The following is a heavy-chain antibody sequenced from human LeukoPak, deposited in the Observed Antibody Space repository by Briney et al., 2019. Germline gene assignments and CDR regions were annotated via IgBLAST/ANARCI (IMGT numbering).Heavy chain of an antibody. J-gene: IGHJ4*02. CDR1: GFTLDDYG. CDR3: ARGISGSYSDAYNY. V-gene: IGHV3-20*01. Sequence: GGSLRLSCAASGFTLDDYGMSWVRQAPGKGLEWVSGIDWNGGRIGYADSVKGRFTISRDNAKNSLYLQMNSLRAEDTALYHCARGISGSYSDAYNYWGQGTLVTVSS. D-gene: IGHD1-26*01. CDR2: IDWNGGRI.